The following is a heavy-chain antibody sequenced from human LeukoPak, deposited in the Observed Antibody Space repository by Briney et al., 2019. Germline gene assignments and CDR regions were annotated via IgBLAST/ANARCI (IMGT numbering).Heavy chain of an antibody. CDR2: ISSSSSYI. D-gene: IGHD4-23*01. V-gene: IGHV3-21*01. CDR1: GVTLSTYA. CDR3: ARDGTNSPRDAFDI. J-gene: IGHJ3*02. Sequence: GGSLRLSCAASGVTLSTYAMSWVRQAPGKGLEWVSSISSSSSYIYYADSVKGRFTISRDNAKNSLYLQMNSLRAEDTAVYYCARDGTNSPRDAFDIWGQGTMVTVSS.